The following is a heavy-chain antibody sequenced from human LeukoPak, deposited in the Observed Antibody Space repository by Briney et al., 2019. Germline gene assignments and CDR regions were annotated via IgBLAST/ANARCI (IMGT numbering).Heavy chain of an antibody. CDR1: GFSFNSYG. V-gene: IGHV3-30*03. CDR3: ARDLDSGGYYAFDY. D-gene: IGHD1-26*01. J-gene: IGHJ4*02. Sequence: GRSVTLSCAASGFSFNSYGMHWVRQAPGKGLEGVAVISYDGSNKYYADAVKGRFTISRDNSKNTLYLQMNSLGAEDTAVYYCARDLDSGGYYAFDYWGQGSLVTVSS. CDR2: ISYDGSNK.